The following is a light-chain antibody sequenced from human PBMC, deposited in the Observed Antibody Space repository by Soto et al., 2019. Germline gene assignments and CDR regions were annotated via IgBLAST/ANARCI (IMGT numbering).Light chain of an antibody. Sequence: AVQMTQSPSSLSASVGDRVTITCRASQGIRNDLGWYQQKPGKAPKLLTYAASSLQSGVPSRFSGSGSGTDFTLTISSLQPEDFATYYCLQDYNYPRTFGQGTKLEIK. J-gene: IGKJ2*01. CDR1: QGIRND. CDR2: AAS. V-gene: IGKV1-6*01. CDR3: LQDYNYPRT.